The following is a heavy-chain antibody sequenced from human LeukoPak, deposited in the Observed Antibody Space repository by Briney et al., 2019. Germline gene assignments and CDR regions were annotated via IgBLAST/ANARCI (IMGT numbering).Heavy chain of an antibody. CDR3: ARDLWNFYDDSGYNRDFDS. J-gene: IGHJ5*01. CDR1: TSR. D-gene: IGHD3-22*01. V-gene: IGHV1-18*01. CDR2: IGTYGGDT. Sequence: ASVKVSCKATSRIRFVRQAPGQGLEWTGWIGTYGGDTYYAQKFQGRITVTTDTSTSTVYMELSNLRSDVTSVYYCARDLWNFYDDSGYNRDFDSWGQGTLVTVSS.